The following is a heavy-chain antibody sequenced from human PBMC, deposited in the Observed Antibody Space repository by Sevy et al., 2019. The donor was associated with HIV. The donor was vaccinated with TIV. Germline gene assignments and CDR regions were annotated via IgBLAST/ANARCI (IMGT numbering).Heavy chain of an antibody. V-gene: IGHV3-30-3*02. CDR2: ISYDGSNK. D-gene: IGHD3-16*01. CDR1: GFTFSNYA. Sequence: GGSLRLSCAATGFTFSNYAMHWVRQAPGKGLEWVAVISYDGSNKYYADSVKGRFTISRDNSKNTLYLQMNSLRAEDTAVYYCKARGGSAGHFDYWGQGTLVTVSS. CDR3: KARGGSAGHFDY. J-gene: IGHJ4*02.